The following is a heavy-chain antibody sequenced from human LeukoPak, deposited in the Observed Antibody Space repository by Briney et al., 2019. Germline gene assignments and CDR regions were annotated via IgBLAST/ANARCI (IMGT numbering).Heavy chain of an antibody. CDR2: ISWNSDNI. Sequence: PGGSLRLSCAASGFTFDDYAMYWVRQVPGKGLEWVSGISWNSDNIGYADSVKGRFTISRDNAKSSLYLQMNSLRAEDTALYYCAKGKTAAMVTSFFDDWGQGTLVTVSS. CDR1: GFTFDDYA. CDR3: AKGKTAAMVTSFFDD. V-gene: IGHV3-9*01. D-gene: IGHD5-18*01. J-gene: IGHJ4*02.